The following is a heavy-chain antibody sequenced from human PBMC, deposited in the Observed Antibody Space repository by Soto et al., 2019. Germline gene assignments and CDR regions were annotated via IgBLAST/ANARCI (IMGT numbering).Heavy chain of an antibody. D-gene: IGHD3-10*01. CDR1: GGSISSGDYY. J-gene: IGHJ6*02. Sequence: LSLTCTVSGGSISSGDYYWSWIRQPPGKGLEWIGYIYYSGSTYYNPSLKSRVTISVDTSKNQFSLKLSSVTAADTAVYYCARRGSGRYYYGMDVWGQGTTVTVSS. CDR2: IYYSGST. V-gene: IGHV4-30-4*01. CDR3: ARRGSGRYYYGMDV.